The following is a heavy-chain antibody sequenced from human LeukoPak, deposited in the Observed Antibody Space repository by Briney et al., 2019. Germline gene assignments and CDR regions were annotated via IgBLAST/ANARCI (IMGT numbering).Heavy chain of an antibody. D-gene: IGHD4-17*01. J-gene: IGHJ4*02. CDR1: GFTFSSYA. Sequence: GGSLRLSCAASGFTFSSYAMHWVRQAPGKGLEWVAVISYDGSNKYYADSVKGRFTISRDNSKNTLYLQMNSLRAEDTAVYYCARDPEDYGDYVYFDYWGQGTLVTVSS. V-gene: IGHV3-30-3*01. CDR3: ARDPEDYGDYVYFDY. CDR2: ISYDGSNK.